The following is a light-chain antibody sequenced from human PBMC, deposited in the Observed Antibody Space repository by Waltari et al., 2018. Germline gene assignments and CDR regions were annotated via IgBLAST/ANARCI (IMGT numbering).Light chain of an antibody. Sequence: DIQMTQSPSAVSASVGDRVTITCRASQFISNHLAWFQLKPGKLPSRLIYAASTLHSGVPSRFSGSGSGTEFTLTISSLQPEDFATYFCLQHESYPWTFGQGSTVEI. CDR3: LQHESYPWT. V-gene: IGKV1-17*03. CDR1: QFISNH. CDR2: AAS. J-gene: IGKJ1*01.